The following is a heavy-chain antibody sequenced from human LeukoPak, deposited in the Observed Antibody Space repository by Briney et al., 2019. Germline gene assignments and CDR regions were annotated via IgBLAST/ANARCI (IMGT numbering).Heavy chain of an antibody. CDR1: GFTFSDHY. V-gene: IGHV3-72*01. J-gene: IGHJ4*02. CDR3: TTDLGVAAVFDY. CDR2: TRNKANSYTT. D-gene: IGHD6-13*01. Sequence: GGSLRLSCAASGFTFSDHYMDWVRQAPGKGLEWVGRTRNKANSYTTEYAASVKGRFTISRDDSKNSLYLQMNSLKTEDTAVYYCTTDLGVAAVFDYWGQGTLVTVSS.